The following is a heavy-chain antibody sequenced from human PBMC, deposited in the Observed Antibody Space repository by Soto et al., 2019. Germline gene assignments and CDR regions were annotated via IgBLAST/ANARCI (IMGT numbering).Heavy chain of an antibody. D-gene: IGHD2-21*02. V-gene: IGHV3-53*01. CDR1: GFTVSGNY. J-gene: IGHJ5*02. Sequence: EVQLVESGGGLIQPGGSLRLSCAASGFTVSGNYITWVRQAPGKGREWVSVIFSGDNTYYLDSVKGRFTISRDNSKNTVYLQMNRLRGDDTAVYFCASGLTLPVRPSFDTWGQGTLLTVSS. CDR2: IFSGDNT. CDR3: ASGLTLPVRPSFDT.